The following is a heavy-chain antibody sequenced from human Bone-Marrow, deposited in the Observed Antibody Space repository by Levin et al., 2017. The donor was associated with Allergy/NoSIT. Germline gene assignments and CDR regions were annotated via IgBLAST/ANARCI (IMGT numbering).Heavy chain of an antibody. D-gene: IGHD2-21*02. CDR1: GFTFSTYA. V-gene: IGHV3-30-3*01. Sequence: SCAASGFTFSTYAMHWVRQAPGKGLEWVSLISYDVNNRYYADSVKGRFTISRDNSKNTLFLQMNSLRAEDTAVYFCARDRDLKRDYFYHYAMDVWGQGTTVTISS. CDR3: ARDRDLKRDYFYHYAMDV. J-gene: IGHJ6*02. CDR2: ISYDVNNR.